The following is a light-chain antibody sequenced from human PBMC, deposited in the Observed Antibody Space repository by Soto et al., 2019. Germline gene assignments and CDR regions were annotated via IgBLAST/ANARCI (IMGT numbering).Light chain of an antibody. CDR1: QSVSRSY. V-gene: IGKV3-20*01. CDR2: GAS. Sequence: EIVLTQSPGTLSLSPGERATLSCRASQSVSRSYLAWYQQKPGQAPRLLIYGASSRATGIPDRFSGSGSGTDFNLTISRLEPEDFAVYYCQQYGSSPYTFGQGTKLEIK. CDR3: QQYGSSPYT. J-gene: IGKJ2*01.